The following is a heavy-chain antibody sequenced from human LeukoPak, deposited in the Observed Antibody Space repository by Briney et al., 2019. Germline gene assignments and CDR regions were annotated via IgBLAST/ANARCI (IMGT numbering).Heavy chain of an antibody. J-gene: IGHJ6*04. V-gene: IGHV3-21*01. CDR3: ARLQQATAAGMDV. D-gene: IGHD6-13*01. CDR1: GFTFSSYS. Sequence: TPGGSLRLSCAASGFTFSSYSMNWVRQAPGKGLEWVSSISSSSSYIYYADSAKGRFTISRDNAKNSLYLQMNSLRAEDTAVYYCARLQQATAAGMDVWGKGTTVTVSS. CDR2: ISSSSSYI.